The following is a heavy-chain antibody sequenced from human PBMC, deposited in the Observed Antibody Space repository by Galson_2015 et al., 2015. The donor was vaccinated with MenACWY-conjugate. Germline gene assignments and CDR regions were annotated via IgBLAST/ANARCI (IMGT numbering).Heavy chain of an antibody. V-gene: IGHV4-30-2*03. CDR1: GGSISSGSYS. CDR3: ARSPPTTVTRDYFDY. D-gene: IGHD4-17*01. Sequence: LSLTCAVSGGSISSGSYSWNWIRQTPGKGLEWIGNIYYSGSTHYNPSLKSRVTISVDTSKNQFSLKLSSVTAADTAVYYCARSPPTTVTRDYFDYWGQETLVTVSS. J-gene: IGHJ4*02. CDR2: IYYSGST.